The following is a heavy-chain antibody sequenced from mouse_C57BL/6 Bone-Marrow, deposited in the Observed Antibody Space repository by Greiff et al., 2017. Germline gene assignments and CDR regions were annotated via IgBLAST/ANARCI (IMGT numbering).Heavy chain of an antibody. V-gene: IGHV1-19*01. CDR3: ARIYYDLVGNYYAMDY. Sequence: VQLKESGPVLVKPGASVKMSCKASGYTFTDYYMNWVKQSHGKSLEWIGVINPYNGGTSYNQKFKGKATLTVDKSSSTAYMELNSLTSEDSAVYYCARIYYDLVGNYYAMDYWGQGTSGTVSS. D-gene: IGHD2-4*01. CDR1: GYTFTDYY. J-gene: IGHJ4*01. CDR2: INPYNGGT.